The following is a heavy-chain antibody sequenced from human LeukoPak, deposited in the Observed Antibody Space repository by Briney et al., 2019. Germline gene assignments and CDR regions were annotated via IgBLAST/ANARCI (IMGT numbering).Heavy chain of an antibody. D-gene: IGHD6-13*01. Sequence: ASLKISCEGSGYSFPTYWIGWVRQMPGKGLEWMGIMYPADSDTRYSPSFQGQVTISADKSISTAYLQWSSLKASDSAMYYCVRSRSWYWYSDLWGRGTLVTVSS. CDR2: MYPADSDT. CDR3: VRSRSWYWYSDL. CDR1: GYSFPTYW. J-gene: IGHJ2*01. V-gene: IGHV5-51*01.